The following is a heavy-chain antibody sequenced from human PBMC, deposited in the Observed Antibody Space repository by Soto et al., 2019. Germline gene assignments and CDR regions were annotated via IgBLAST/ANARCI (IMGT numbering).Heavy chain of an antibody. Sequence: SETLSLTCTVSSDSISSYYWSWIRQPPGKRLEWIGYISYSGSTDYNPSLKSRVTLSGDTSKNQFSLKVSSVTAADTAVYYCARGTSWQLPDDYCGQGTLVTV. J-gene: IGHJ4*02. D-gene: IGHD1-1*01. CDR1: SDSISSYY. V-gene: IGHV4-59*01. CDR2: ISYSGST. CDR3: ARGTSWQLPDDY.